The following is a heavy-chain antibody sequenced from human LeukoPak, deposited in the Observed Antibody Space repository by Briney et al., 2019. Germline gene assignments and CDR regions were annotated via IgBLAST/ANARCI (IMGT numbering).Heavy chain of an antibody. CDR3: ASHVTVLGTRGFDF. CDR1: GGSFSGYY. Sequence: SETLSLTCVVYGGSFSGYYWSWIRQPPGKGLEWIGEINHSGSTNYNPSLKSRVTISVDTSKNQFSLKLSSVTAADTATYYCASHVTVLGTRGFDFWGRGTLVTVS. J-gene: IGHJ4*02. V-gene: IGHV4-34*01. D-gene: IGHD6-19*01. CDR2: INHSGST.